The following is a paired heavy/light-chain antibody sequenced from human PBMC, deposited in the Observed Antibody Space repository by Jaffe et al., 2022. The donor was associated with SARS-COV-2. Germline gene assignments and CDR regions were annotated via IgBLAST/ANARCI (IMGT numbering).Heavy chain of an antibody. Sequence: EVQLVEAGGGLVQPGGSLRLSCAASGFSFSGYWMHWVRQAPGEGLVWVSHINGDGSTTNYAGSVKGRFTISRDNAKNTVYLQMNSLGAEDTALYYCSRDPYSASAYWGQGTLVTVSS. J-gene: IGHJ4*02. CDR2: INGDGSTT. V-gene: IGHV3-74*01. D-gene: IGHD1-26*01. CDR3: SRDPYSASAY. CDR1: GFSFSGYW.
Light chain of an antibody. V-gene: IGLV1-47*01. Sequence: QSVLTQPPSASGTPGQRVTISCSGSSSNIGSHSIYWYQHLPGTAPRLVIYESNQRPSGVPDRFSGSKSGTSASLAISGLRSEDEADYYCSTWDDSLNAGVFGGGTKVTVL. CDR1: SSNIGSHS. CDR3: STWDDSLNAGV. J-gene: IGLJ3*02. CDR2: ESN.